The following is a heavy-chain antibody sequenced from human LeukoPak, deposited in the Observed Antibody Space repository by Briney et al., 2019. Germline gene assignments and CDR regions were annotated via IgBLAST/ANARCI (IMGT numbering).Heavy chain of an antibody. CDR3: ARDTVVVVSATSLFDY. V-gene: IGHV3-7*05. D-gene: IGHD2-15*01. CDR1: RFTFSRYL. J-gene: IGHJ4*02. CDR2: IKQDGSEK. Sequence: PGGALRLSRAASRFTFSRYLMSWVRPAPGRGGEWVANIKQDGSEKYYVDSVKGRFTISRDNAKNSLYLQMNSLRAEDTAVFYCARDTVVVVSATSLFDYWGQGTLVTVSS.